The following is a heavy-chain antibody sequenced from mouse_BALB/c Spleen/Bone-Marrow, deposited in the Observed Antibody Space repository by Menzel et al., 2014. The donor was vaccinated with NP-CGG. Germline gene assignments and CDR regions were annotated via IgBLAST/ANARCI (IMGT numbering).Heavy chain of an antibody. CDR1: GDSITSGY. J-gene: IGHJ4*01. CDR2: ISYSSST. D-gene: IGHD3-1*01. CDR3: ARSGSSGYHYYAMDY. V-gene: IGHV3-8*02. Sequence: VQLQQSGPSLVKPSQTLSLTCSVTGDSITSGYWDWIRKFPGNKLEYMGFISYSSSTYYNPSLKSRISITRDTSKNLYYLQSNSVTTEDSATYYCARSGSSGYHYYAMDYWGQGTSVTVSS.